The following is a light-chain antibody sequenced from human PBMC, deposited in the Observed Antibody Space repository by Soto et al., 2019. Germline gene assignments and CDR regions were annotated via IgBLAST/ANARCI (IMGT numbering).Light chain of an antibody. CDR1: QSVSSN. CDR3: QQYNDWPRN. Sequence: EIVMTQSPATLSVSPGETATLSCRASQSVSSNLAWYQQRPGQAPRFLIYDASTRATGIPARFSGSGSGTEFTLTISSMQSEDFAVYYCQQYNDWPRNFGQGTKLEIK. CDR2: DAS. V-gene: IGKV3-15*01. J-gene: IGKJ2*01.